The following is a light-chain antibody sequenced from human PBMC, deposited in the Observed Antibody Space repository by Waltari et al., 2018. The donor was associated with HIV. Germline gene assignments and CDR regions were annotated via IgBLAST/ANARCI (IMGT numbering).Light chain of an antibody. J-gene: IGLJ1*01. CDR2: NHN. V-gene: IGLV6-57*04. Sequence: NFMLTQPHSVSESLGKTVTISCTRSSGTPATCSVTWYQQRPGSTPTGVIYNHNQRPSGVPDRFSGSIDSSSNSASLTISGLKTDDEADYYCQSYDSSNYVFGTGTKVTVL. CDR3: QSYDSSNYV. CDR1: SGTPATCS.